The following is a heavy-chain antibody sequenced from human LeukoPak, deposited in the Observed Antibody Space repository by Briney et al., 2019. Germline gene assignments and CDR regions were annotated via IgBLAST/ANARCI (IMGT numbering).Heavy chain of an antibody. CDR3: ARDQWWQLIAVAMTSYFDC. CDR1: GFTFSSYS. CDR2: ISSSSGYI. J-gene: IGHJ4*02. D-gene: IGHD6-19*01. V-gene: IGHV3-21*01. Sequence: GSLRLSCAASGFTFSSYSMNWVRQAPGKGLEWVSSISSSSGYIYYADSVKGRFTISRDNAKNSLYLQMNSLRAEDTAVYYCARDQWWQLIAVAMTSYFDCWGQGTLVTVSS.